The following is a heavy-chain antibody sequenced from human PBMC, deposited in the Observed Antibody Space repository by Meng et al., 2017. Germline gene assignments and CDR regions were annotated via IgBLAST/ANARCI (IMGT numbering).Heavy chain of an antibody. D-gene: IGHD4-11*01. CDR1: GGTFSSYA. J-gene: IGHJ4*02. CDR3: ARDDYSNYLPFDY. CDR2: IIPIFGTA. Sequence: QVQLGQAGAGVKKPGSSVKVSCKASGGTFSSYAISWVRQAPGQGLEWMGGIIPIFGTANYAQKFQGRVTITADESTSTAYMELSSLRSEDTAVYYCARDDYSNYLPFDYWGQGTLVTVSS. V-gene: IGHV1-69*01.